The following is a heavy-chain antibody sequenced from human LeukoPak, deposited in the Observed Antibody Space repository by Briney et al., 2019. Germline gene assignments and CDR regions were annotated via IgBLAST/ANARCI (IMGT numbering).Heavy chain of an antibody. Sequence: PGGSLRLSCAASTFTFSTYAMHWVRQAPGKGLEWVAVISFDGSKKYYTDSVKGRFTISRDNSINTLYLQMNNLRGDDTAVYYCARDRGSAIDFWNLYYFDYWGQGTLVTVSS. CDR3: ARDRGSAIDFWNLYYFDY. V-gene: IGHV3-30*04. J-gene: IGHJ4*02. D-gene: IGHD3-3*01. CDR1: TFTFSTYA. CDR2: ISFDGSKK.